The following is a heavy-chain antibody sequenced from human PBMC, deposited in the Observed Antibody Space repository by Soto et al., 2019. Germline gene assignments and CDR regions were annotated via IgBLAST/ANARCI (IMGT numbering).Heavy chain of an antibody. CDR2: IYNSGST. Sequence: SETLSLTCAVSGGSISSSNWWSWVRQPPGKGLEWIGEIYNSGSTNYNPSLKSRVTISVDTSKNQFSLKLSSVTAADTAVYYCARVKSLLVAGTFDYWGQGTLVTVSS. D-gene: IGHD6-19*01. J-gene: IGHJ4*02. CDR1: GGSISSSNW. CDR3: ARVKSLLVAGTFDY. V-gene: IGHV4-4*02.